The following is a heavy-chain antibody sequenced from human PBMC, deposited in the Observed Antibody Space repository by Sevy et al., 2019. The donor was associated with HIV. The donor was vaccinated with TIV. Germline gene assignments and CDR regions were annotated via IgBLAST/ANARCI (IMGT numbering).Heavy chain of an antibody. Sequence: ASVKVSCKASGYTFTSYAMNWVRQAPGQGLEWMGWINTNTGNPTYAQGFTGRFVFSLDTSVSTAYLQISSLKAEDTAVYYCAGSLNIVLVYGMDVWGQRTTVTVSS. J-gene: IGHJ6*02. CDR2: INTNTGNP. CDR3: AGSLNIVLVYGMDV. CDR1: GYTFTSYA. V-gene: IGHV7-4-1*02. D-gene: IGHD2-8*02.